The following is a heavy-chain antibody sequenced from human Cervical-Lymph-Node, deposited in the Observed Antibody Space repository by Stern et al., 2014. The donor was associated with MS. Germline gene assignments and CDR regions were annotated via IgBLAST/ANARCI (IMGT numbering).Heavy chain of an antibody. D-gene: IGHD3-22*01. V-gene: IGHV1-46*01. J-gene: IGHJ4*02. CDR1: GYTFTNYY. Sequence: VQLVQSGAEVKKPGASVKVSCKASGYTFTNYYIHWVRQAPGQGLEWMGIINPGGRSTTYAQKFQGRVTMTRDTSTTTVSMELSSLRSEDTAVYYCAREGANSGYYLDYWGQGSLVTVSS. CDR2: INPGGRST. CDR3: AREGANSGYYLDY.